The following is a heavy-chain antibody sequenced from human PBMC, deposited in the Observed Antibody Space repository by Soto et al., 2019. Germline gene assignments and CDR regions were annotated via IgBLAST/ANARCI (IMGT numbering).Heavy chain of an antibody. CDR2: VWYDGSTK. CDR3: AKVKSSSSYYLPYFDY. CDR1: GFTFRNYG. Sequence: GGSLRLSCAASGFTFRNYGMHWVRQAPGKGLEWVAVVWYDGSTKYYAESVKGRFTISRDNSDNTLYLQMNSLRAEDTAVYYWAKVKSSSSYYLPYFDYWGQGSLVTVSS. J-gene: IGHJ4*02. D-gene: IGHD6-13*01. V-gene: IGHV3-33*06.